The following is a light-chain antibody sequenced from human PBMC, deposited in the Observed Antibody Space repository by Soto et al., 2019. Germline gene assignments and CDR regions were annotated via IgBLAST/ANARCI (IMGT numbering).Light chain of an antibody. CDR2: GAS. CDR3: QQYGSSGT. CDR1: QSVSNNY. Sequence: EIVLTQSPGTLSLCPGERATLSCRARQSVSNNYLAGYQQKPGQAPRLLIYGASNRATGIPDRFSGSGSGTDFTLTISRLEPEDFAVYYCQQYGSSGTFGQGTKVDIK. V-gene: IGKV3-20*01. J-gene: IGKJ1*01.